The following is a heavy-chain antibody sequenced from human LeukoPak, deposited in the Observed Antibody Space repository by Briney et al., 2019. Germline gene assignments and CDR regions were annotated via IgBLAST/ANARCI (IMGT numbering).Heavy chain of an antibody. CDR3: ARGSDIRYYGMDV. V-gene: IGHV4-34*01. J-gene: IGHJ6*04. CDR1: GGSFSGYY. CDR2: INHSGGT. D-gene: IGHD2-15*01. Sequence: SETLSLTCAVYGGSFSGYYWSWIRQPPGKGLEWIGEINHSGGTNYNPSLKSRVTISVDTSKNQFSLKLSSVTAADTAVYYCARGSDIRYYGMDVWGKGTTVTVSS.